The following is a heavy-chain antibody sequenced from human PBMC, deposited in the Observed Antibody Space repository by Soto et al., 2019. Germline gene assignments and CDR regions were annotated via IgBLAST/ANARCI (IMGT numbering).Heavy chain of an antibody. CDR3: AKSVGVAGRTRIDY. Sequence: GGSLRLSCAASGFTFGSYGMHWVRQAPGKGLEWVAVISYDGSNKYYADSAKGRFTISRDNSKNTLYLQMNSLRAEDTAVYYCAKSVGVAGRTRIDYWGQGTLVTVSS. D-gene: IGHD6-19*01. CDR2: ISYDGSNK. V-gene: IGHV3-30*18. CDR1: GFTFGSYG. J-gene: IGHJ4*02.